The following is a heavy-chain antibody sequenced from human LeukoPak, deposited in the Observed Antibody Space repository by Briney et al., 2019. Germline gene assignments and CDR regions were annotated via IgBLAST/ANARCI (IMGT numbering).Heavy chain of an antibody. V-gene: IGHV5-51*01. Sequence: GESLKISCKGSGYSFTSYWIGWVRQMPGKGLEWMGIIYPGDSDTRYSPSFQGQVTISADKSISAAYLQWNGLKASDTAMYYCARQALGGISSDYYYGMDVWGQGTTVTVS. CDR2: IYPGDSDT. D-gene: IGHD6-19*01. CDR1: GYSFTSYW. CDR3: ARQALGGISSDYYYGMDV. J-gene: IGHJ6*02.